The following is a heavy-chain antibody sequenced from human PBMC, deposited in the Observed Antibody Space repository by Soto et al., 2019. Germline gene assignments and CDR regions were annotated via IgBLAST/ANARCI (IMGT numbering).Heavy chain of an antibody. J-gene: IGHJ4*02. Sequence: QVQLVESGGGVVQPGRSLRLSCAASGFIFSSYGMYWVRQAPGKGLEWVAVISCDGSNKYYADSVKVRFTISRDISKSTLYLQMNSLRAEDTAVYHGAKSRGGYERDCFDNWGQGSLVTVSS. V-gene: IGHV3-30*18. CDR2: ISCDGSNK. CDR3: AKSRGGYERDCFDN. D-gene: IGHD5-12*01. CDR1: GFIFSSYG.